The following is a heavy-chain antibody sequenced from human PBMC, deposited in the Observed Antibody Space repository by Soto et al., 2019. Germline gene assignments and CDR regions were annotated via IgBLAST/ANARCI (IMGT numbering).Heavy chain of an antibody. CDR2: ISYDGSNK. V-gene: IGHV3-30*18. CDR3: AKEVGVRGTSTNYFDY. J-gene: IGHJ4*02. D-gene: IGHD3-10*01. Sequence: QVQLVESGGGVVQPGRSLRLSCAASGFTFSSYGMHWVRQAPGKGLEWVAVISYDGSNKYYADSVKGRFTISRDNSKNRRYLQMNSLRAEDTAVYYCAKEVGVRGTSTNYFDYWGQGTLVTVSS. CDR1: GFTFSSYG.